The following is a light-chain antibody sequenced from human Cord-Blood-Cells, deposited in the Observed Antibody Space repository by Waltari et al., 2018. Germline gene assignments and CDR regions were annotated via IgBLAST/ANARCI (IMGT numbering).Light chain of an antibody. Sequence: QSALTQPASVSGSPGQSFTISATGPRGDVGGYNFVSWYQQHPGKAPNLMIYDVSNRPSGVSNLFSGSKSGNTASLTISGLQAEDEADYYCSSYTSSSTLVFGGGTKLTVL. CDR1: RGDVGGYNF. J-gene: IGLJ3*02. V-gene: IGLV2-14*03. CDR2: DVS. CDR3: SSYTSSSTLV.